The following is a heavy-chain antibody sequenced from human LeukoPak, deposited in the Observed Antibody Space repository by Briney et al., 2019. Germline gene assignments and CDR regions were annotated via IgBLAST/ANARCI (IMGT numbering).Heavy chain of an antibody. CDR3: AKASTVLKPIDS. CDR2: ISPIGSRT. D-gene: IGHD1-14*01. J-gene: IGHJ4*02. V-gene: IGHV3-23*01. Sequence: GGSLRLSCAASGFTFSTYAMNWVRQAPGKGLEWVSAISPIGSRTYYADSVKGRFTIFRDNSKNTLYLQMNSLRAGDTAIYYCAKASTVLKPIDSWAQGTLVTVSS. CDR1: GFTFSTYA.